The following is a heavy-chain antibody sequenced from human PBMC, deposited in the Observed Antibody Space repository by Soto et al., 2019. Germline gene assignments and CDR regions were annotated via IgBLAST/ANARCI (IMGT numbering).Heavy chain of an antibody. Sequence: PGGSLRLSCAASGFTFGSDWMHWVRQAPGKGLVWVSRINGDGSYTSDADFVSGRFTISRDNAKNTLYLQMNSLTVEDTAVYHCVRELSLSYFDFWGGVVIGAPSVIDIANPLQSLPWG. V-gene: IGHV3-74*01. D-gene: IGHD3-3*01. CDR3: VRELSLSYFDFWGGVVIGAPSVIDIANPLQSLP. CDR1: GFTFGSDW. J-gene: IGHJ5*02. CDR2: INGDGSYT.